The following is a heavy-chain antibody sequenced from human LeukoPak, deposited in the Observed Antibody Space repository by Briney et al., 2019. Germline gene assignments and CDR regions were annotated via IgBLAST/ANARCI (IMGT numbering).Heavy chain of an antibody. D-gene: IGHD3-10*01. CDR2: IYYSGST. V-gene: IGHV4-30-4*01. CDR3: ARERGGVWFGELSPFDY. J-gene: IGHJ4*02. Sequence: SQTLSLTCTVSGGSISSGDYYWGWIRQPPGKGLEWIGYIYYSGSTYYNPSLKSRITITVDTAKNQFSLKLSSVTAADTAVYYCARERGGVWFGELSPFDYWGQGTLVTVSS. CDR1: GGSISSGDYY.